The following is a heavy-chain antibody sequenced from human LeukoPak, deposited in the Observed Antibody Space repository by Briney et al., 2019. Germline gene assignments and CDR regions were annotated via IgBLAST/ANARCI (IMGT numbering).Heavy chain of an antibody. Sequence: GRSLRLSCAASGFTFSSYGMHWVRQAPGKGLEWVAVISHDGSNKYYADSVKGRFTISRDNSKNTLYLQMNSLRAEDTAVYYCAKAYLDDYGDYSVDYWGQGTLVTVSS. D-gene: IGHD4-17*01. J-gene: IGHJ4*02. V-gene: IGHV3-30*18. CDR3: AKAYLDDYGDYSVDY. CDR2: ISHDGSNK. CDR1: GFTFSSYG.